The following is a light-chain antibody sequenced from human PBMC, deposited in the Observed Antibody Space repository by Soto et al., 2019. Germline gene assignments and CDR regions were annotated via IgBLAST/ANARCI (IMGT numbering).Light chain of an antibody. Sequence: DTQMTQYHSTLSASVGDRVTITCRASQNIRSRLAWFQQKPGKAPKLLIYDASSLESGVPQRFSGSGSGTDFTLTSTSLQPEDFATYYCQQSYSSRTFGRGTKVDIK. CDR3: QQSYSSRT. CDR2: DAS. J-gene: IGKJ4*01. CDR1: QNIRSR. V-gene: IGKV1-5*01.